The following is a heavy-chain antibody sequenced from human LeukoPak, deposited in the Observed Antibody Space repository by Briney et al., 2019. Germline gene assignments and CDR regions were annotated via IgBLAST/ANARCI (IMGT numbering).Heavy chain of an antibody. CDR3: ARDTYMVTWFDY. D-gene: IGHD5-18*01. CDR2: ISSSGSTI. V-gene: IGHV3-48*03. J-gene: IGHJ4*02. CDR1: GFTFSSYE. Sequence: PWGFLGLSCAASGFTFSSYEMNWVRQAPGKGLEWVSYISSSGSTIYYADSVKGRFTISRDNAKSSLYLQMNSLRAEDTAVYYCARDTYMVTWFDYWGQGTLVTVSS.